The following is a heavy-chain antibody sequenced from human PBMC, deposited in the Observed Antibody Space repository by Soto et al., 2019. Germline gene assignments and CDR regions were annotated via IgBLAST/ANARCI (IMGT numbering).Heavy chain of an antibody. J-gene: IGHJ4*02. V-gene: IGHV4-38-2*02. D-gene: IGHD6-19*01. CDR1: SSPINSRYY. Sequence: SETLSLTCTVSSSPINSRYYWCWIRQTAGKGLEWVASSYHRGSTHYNPPLKSRATISVDTSNNQFSLRLSSVTAADTAIYYCARNSSGRNFDYWGQGTQVTVSS. CDR2: SYHRGST. CDR3: ARNSSGRNFDY.